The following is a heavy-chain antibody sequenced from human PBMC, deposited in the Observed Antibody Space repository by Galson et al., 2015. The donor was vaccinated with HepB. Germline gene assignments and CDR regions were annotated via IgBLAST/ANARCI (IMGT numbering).Heavy chain of an antibody. CDR3: AKDPSAAAGTYFDY. CDR2: ISYDGSNK. Sequence: SLRLSCAASGFTFSSYGMHWVRQAPGKGLEWVAVISYDGSNKYYADSVKGRFTTSRDNSKNTLYLQMNSLRAEDTAVYYCAKDPSAAAGTYFDYWGQGTLVTVSS. J-gene: IGHJ4*02. V-gene: IGHV3-30*18. CDR1: GFTFSSYG. D-gene: IGHD6-13*01.